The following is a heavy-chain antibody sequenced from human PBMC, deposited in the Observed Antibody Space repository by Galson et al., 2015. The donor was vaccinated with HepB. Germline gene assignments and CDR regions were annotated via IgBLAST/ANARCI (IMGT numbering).Heavy chain of an antibody. CDR2: ISYDGRNK. CDR1: GFTFSTYA. J-gene: IGHJ4*02. D-gene: IGHD6-13*01. V-gene: IGHV3-30*04. CDR3: ARDPVEIAAAGFFDY. Sequence: SLRLSCAASGFTFSTYAMHWVRQAPGKGLEWVAVISYDGRNKYYADSVRGRFTISRDNSKNTLYLQMNSLRAEDTAVYYCARDPVEIAAAGFFDYWGQGTLVTVSS.